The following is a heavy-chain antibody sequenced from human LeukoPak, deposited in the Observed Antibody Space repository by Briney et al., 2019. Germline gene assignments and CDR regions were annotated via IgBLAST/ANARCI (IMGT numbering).Heavy chain of an antibody. J-gene: IGHJ4*02. CDR3: ASQADCGSGSYNVFDY. CDR1: GYSFTSYW. V-gene: IGHV5-51*01. Sequence: GESLKISCKGSGYSFTSYWIGWVRQLPGKGLAWMGIIYPGDSDTRYSPSFQGQVTISADKSISTAYLQWSSLKASDTAMYYCASQADCGSGSYNVFDYWGQGTLVTVSS. CDR2: IYPGDSDT. D-gene: IGHD3-10*01.